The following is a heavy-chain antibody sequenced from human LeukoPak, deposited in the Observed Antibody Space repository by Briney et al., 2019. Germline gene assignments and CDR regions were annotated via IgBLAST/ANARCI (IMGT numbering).Heavy chain of an antibody. CDR2: MNPNSGNT. Sequence: ASVKVSCKASGYTFTNYNINWVRQATGQGLEWVGWMNPNSGNTGYAQKFQGRVTITRNTSISTAYMELSSLRSEDTAVYYCATVGYYGSGSLDYWGEGTLVTVSS. V-gene: IGHV1-8*03. J-gene: IGHJ4*02. D-gene: IGHD3-10*01. CDR1: GYTFTNYN. CDR3: ATVGYYGSGSLDY.